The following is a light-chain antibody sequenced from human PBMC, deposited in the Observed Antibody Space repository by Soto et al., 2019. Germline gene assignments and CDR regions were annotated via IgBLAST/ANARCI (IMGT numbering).Light chain of an antibody. CDR2: GAS. CDR3: QQYNNWPPLT. Sequence: EIVMTQSPATLSVSPGERATPSCRASHSVSNNLAWYQQKPGQAPRLLIYGASTRATGIPARFSGSGSGTEFTLTISSLQSEDFAVYYCQQYNNWPPLTFGGGTKVEIK. J-gene: IGKJ4*01. CDR1: HSVSNN. V-gene: IGKV3-15*01.